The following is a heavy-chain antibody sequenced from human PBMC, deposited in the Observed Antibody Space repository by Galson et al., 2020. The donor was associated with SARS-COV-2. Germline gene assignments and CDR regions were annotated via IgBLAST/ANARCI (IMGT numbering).Heavy chain of an antibody. D-gene: IGHD1-7*01. J-gene: IGHJ3*02. V-gene: IGHV3-30-3*02. Sequence: TGRSLRLSCAASGFTFSSYAMHWVRQAPGKGLEWVAVISYDGSNKYYADSVKGRFTISIDNSTNTLYLQMNSLRAEDTAVYYCAKSRGGNYLDAFDIWGQVSMVTVSS. CDR1: GFTFSSYA. CDR2: ISYDGSNK. CDR3: AKSRGGNYLDAFDI.